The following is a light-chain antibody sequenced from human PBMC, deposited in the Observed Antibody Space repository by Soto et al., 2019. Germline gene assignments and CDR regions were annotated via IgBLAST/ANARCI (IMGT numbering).Light chain of an antibody. CDR3: NSYTSSTSRPYV. V-gene: IGLV2-14*01. CDR2: EVS. J-gene: IGLJ1*01. Sequence: QSGLTQPASLSGSPGRSITSSCTGTSSDIGAYDYVSWFQQHPGKAPKLMIFEVSSRPSGVSNRFSGSKSGNTASLTISALQAEDEADYFCNSYTSSTSRPYVFGTGTKVTVL. CDR1: SSDIGAYDY.